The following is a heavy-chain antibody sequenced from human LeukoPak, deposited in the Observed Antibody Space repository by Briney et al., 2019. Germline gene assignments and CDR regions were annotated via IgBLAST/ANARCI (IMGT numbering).Heavy chain of an antibody. D-gene: IGHD3-22*01. CDR1: GFTFSSYA. V-gene: IGHV3-30-3*01. J-gene: IGHJ4*02. CDR3: ARDLRGISMRGGTFDY. CDR2: ISYDGSNK. Sequence: GRSLRLSCAASGFTFSSYAMHWVRQAPGKGLEWVAVISYDGSNKYYADSVKGRFTISRDNSKNTLYLQMNSLRAEDTSVYYCARDLRGISMRGGTFDYWGQGTPVTVSS.